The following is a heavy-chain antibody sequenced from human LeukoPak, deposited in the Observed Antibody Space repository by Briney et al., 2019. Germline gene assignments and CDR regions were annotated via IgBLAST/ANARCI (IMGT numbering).Heavy chain of an antibody. CDR1: GDSISSSSYY. Sequence: SETLSLTCTVSGDSISSSSYYWGWIRQPPGKGLEWIGSIYYSGSTYYNPSLRSRVSISVDTSKNQFSLKLNSVTAADTAVYYCARDGYSNYVHYYYYGMDVWGQGTTVTVSS. CDR2: IYYSGST. V-gene: IGHV4-39*02. J-gene: IGHJ6*02. D-gene: IGHD4-4*01. CDR3: ARDGYSNYVHYYYYGMDV.